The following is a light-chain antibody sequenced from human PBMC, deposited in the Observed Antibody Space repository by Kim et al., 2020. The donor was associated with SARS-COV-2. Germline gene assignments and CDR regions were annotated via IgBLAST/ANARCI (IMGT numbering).Light chain of an antibody. CDR3: QVWDSSAGV. Sequence: SVTPGMTAGITCGGNNIGSKTVHWYQQRPGQAPVLVIYYDSDRPSGIPERFSASNSGNTATLTISRVEAGDEADYYCQVWDSSAGVFGTGTKVTVL. CDR1: NIGSKT. V-gene: IGLV3-21*04. J-gene: IGLJ1*01. CDR2: YDS.